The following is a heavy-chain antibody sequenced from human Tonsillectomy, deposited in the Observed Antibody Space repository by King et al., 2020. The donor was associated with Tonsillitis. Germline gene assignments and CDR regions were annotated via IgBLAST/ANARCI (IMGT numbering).Heavy chain of an antibody. V-gene: IGHV1-2*02. J-gene: IGHJ4*02. CDR2: INTNSGGT. D-gene: IGHD1-26*01. CDR3: ARERRIGWELLHFSDY. CDR1: GYSFTGYQ. Sequence: QLVQSGAEVKKPGASVKVSCKASGYSFTGYQIHWVRQAPGQGLEWMGWINTNSGGTNYAQKFQGRVTMTRDKSIRTAYMELSSLRSDDTAVYYCARERRIGWELLHFSDYWGQGTLVTVSS.